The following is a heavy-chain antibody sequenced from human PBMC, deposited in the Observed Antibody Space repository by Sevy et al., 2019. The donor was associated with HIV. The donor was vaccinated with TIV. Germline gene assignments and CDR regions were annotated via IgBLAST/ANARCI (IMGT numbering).Heavy chain of an antibody. CDR3: ARDVAGDYYGSGSFYS. CDR1: GFTFSFYW. Sequence: GSLRLSCTASGFTFSFYWMSWVRQAPGKGLEWVANIKQDGREKYYVDSVKGRFTISRDNAKNSLYLQMNNLRVDDTATYYCARDVAGDYYGSGSFYSWGQGTLVTVSS. D-gene: IGHD3-10*01. J-gene: IGHJ4*02. CDR2: IKQDGREK. V-gene: IGHV3-7*03.